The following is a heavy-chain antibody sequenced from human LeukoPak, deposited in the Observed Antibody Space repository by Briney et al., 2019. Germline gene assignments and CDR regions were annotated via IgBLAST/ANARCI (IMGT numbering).Heavy chain of an antibody. J-gene: IGHJ4*02. CDR2: IKQDGSEK. Sequence: PGGSLRLSCAASGFTFSSYWMSWVRQAPGKGLEWVANIKQDGSEKYYVDSVKGRFTISRDNAKNSLYLQMNSLRAEDTAVYYCARDLGWNYANFDYWGQGTLVTVSS. D-gene: IGHD1-7*01. CDR3: ARDLGWNYANFDY. CDR1: GFTFSSYW. V-gene: IGHV3-7*01.